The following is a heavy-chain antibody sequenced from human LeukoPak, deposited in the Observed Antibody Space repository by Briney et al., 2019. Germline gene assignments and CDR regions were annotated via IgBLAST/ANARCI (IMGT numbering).Heavy chain of an antibody. CDR1: GYTFTSYF. CDR2: INPSGGST. CDR3: AGTRAARDAFDI. V-gene: IGHV1-46*01. Sequence: ASVKVSCKASGYTFTSYFMHWVRQAPGQGLEWMGIINPSGGSTSYAQNFQGRVTMTRGTSTSTVYMELSSLRSEDTAVYYCAGTRAARDAFDIWGQGTMVTVSS. J-gene: IGHJ3*02. D-gene: IGHD6-6*01.